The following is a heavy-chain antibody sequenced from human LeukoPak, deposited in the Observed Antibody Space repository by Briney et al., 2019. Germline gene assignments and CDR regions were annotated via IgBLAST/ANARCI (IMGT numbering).Heavy chain of an antibody. CDR2: IIPIFGTA. CDR3: ARGRGPGIAAAGRFDY. CDR1: GGTFSSYA. V-gene: IGHV1-69*13. Sequence: ASVKVSCKASGGTFSSYAISWVRQAPGQGLEWMGGIIPIFGTANYAQKFQGRVTITAGESTSTAYMELSSLRSEDTAVYYCARGRGPGIAAAGRFDYWGQGTLVTVSS. J-gene: IGHJ4*02. D-gene: IGHD6-13*01.